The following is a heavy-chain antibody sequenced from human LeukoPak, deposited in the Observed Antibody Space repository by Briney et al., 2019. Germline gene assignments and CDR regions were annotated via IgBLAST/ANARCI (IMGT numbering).Heavy chain of an antibody. CDR2: ISGSGHDI. V-gene: IGHV3-11*04. J-gene: IGHJ5*01. D-gene: IGHD6-6*01. Sequence: PGGSLRLSCAASGFTFSDSYMTWVRQAPGKGVEWVAYISGSGHDINYSDSVKGRFTISRDNAKNSLYLQMSILRVEDTAVYYCTRDPRHFDSCGQGTLVTVSS. CDR1: GFTFSDSY. CDR3: TRDPRHFDS.